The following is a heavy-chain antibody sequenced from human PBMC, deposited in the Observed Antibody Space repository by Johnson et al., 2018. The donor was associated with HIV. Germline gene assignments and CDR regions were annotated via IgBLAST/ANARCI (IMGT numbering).Heavy chain of an antibody. D-gene: IGHD1-26*01. V-gene: IGHV3-20*04. J-gene: IGHJ3*02. CDR1: GFIFDDYG. Sequence: VLLVESGGGLVQPGGSLRLSCEASGFIFDDYGMSWVRQAPGKGLEWVSSINWNGGSTGYADSVKGRFTISRDNAKNSLYLQMNSLKTEDTAVYYCTADGWELLHFRAKTPDAFDIWGQGTMVTVSS. CDR3: TADGWELLHFRAKTPDAFDI. CDR2: INWNGGST.